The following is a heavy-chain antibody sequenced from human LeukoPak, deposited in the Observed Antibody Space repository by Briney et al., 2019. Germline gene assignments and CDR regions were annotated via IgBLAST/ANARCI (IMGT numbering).Heavy chain of an antibody. CDR2: IYYSGST. D-gene: IGHD6-13*01. J-gene: IGHJ4*02. CDR1: GGSISSSSYY. V-gene: IGHV4-39*07. Sequence: PSETLSLTCTVSGGSISSSSYYWGWIRQPPGKGLEWIGSIYYSGSTYYNPSLKSRVTISVDTSKNQFSLKLSSVTAADTAVYYCARGSGSSHFFDYWGQGTLVTVSS. CDR3: ARGSGSSHFFDY.